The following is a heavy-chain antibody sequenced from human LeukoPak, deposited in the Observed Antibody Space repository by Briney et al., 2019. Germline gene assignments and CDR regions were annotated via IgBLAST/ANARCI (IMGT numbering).Heavy chain of an antibody. V-gene: IGHV3-48*04. CDR2: ISNCSSSK. CDR1: GFTFSSCS. Sequence: GGSLRLSCAASGFTFSSCSMNWVRQAPGKGLEWLSYISNCSSSKSYADSVRGRFTISRDNAKNSLYLQMNSLRAEDTAVYYCARDYGYNSLYWGQGTLVTVSS. J-gene: IGHJ4*02. D-gene: IGHD5-24*01. CDR3: ARDYGYNSLY.